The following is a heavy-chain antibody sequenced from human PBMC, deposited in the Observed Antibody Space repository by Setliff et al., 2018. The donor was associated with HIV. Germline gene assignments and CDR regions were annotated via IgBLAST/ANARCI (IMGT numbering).Heavy chain of an antibody. Sequence: GASVKVSCKASGYAFTSHLIQWVRQAPGKGPEWMGVINPSGGSASYAEKFKGRATLTRDTSTATVFLQLSRLRSEDTAVYYCVIVPLYENVYDNIWGSYRPLDYWGQGTLVTVSS. V-gene: IGHV1-46*01. CDR1: GYAFTSHL. CDR2: INPSGGSA. J-gene: IGHJ4*02. CDR3: VIVPLYENVYDNIWGSYRPLDY. D-gene: IGHD3-16*02.